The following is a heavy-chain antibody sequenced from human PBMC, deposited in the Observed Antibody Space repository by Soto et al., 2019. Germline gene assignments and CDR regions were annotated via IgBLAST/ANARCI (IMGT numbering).Heavy chain of an antibody. Sequence: QVQLVESGGGVVQPGRSLRLSCAASGFTFSSYGMHWVRQAPGKGLEWVAVIWYDGSNKYYADSVKGRFTISRDNSKITLYLQMNSLRAEDTAVYYCASPEGSGSYYDAWFDPWGQGTLVTVSS. CDR3: ASPEGSGSYYDAWFDP. V-gene: IGHV3-33*01. CDR1: GFTFSSYG. CDR2: IWYDGSNK. J-gene: IGHJ5*02. D-gene: IGHD3-10*01.